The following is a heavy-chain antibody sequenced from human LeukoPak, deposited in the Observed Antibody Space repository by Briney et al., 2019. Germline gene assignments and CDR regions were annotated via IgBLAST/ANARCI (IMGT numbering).Heavy chain of an antibody. CDR2: IKSKTDGGTT. V-gene: IGHV3-15*01. J-gene: IGHJ4*02. CDR3: TTEIFGWLAEAY. D-gene: IGHD6-19*01. Sequence: WIRQPPGKGLEWVGRIKSKTDGGTTDYAAPVKGGFTISRDDSKNTLYLQMNSLKTEDTAVYYCTTEIFGWLAEAYWGQGTLVTVSS.